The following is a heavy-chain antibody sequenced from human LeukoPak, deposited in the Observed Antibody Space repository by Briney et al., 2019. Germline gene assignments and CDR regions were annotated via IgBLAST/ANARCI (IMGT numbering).Heavy chain of an antibody. CDR3: ARAAQYGDYINWFDP. CDR2: INSDGSRT. V-gene: IGHV3-74*01. CDR1: GFTFSSYW. J-gene: IGHJ5*02. D-gene: IGHD4-17*01. Sequence: PGGSLRLSCAASGFTFSSYWMHWVRQAPGKGLVWVSHINSDGSRTSYKDSVKGRFTISRDSAKKTLYQEMNSLRAEDTAVYYCARAAQYGDYINWFDPWGQGTLVTVSS.